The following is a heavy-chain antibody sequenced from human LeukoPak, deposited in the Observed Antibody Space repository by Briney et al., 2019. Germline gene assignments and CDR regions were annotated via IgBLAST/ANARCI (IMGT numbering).Heavy chain of an antibody. V-gene: IGHV3-7*01. CDR2: IKQDGSEK. CDR1: GFTFSSYG. CDR3: ARVDIVVVPAATPAHPYYYYNDV. J-gene: IGHJ6*03. D-gene: IGHD2-2*02. Sequence: GGSLRLSCAASGFTFSSYGMHWVRQAPGKGLEWVANIKQDGSEKYYVDSVKGRFTISRDNAKNSLILQMNSLRAEDTAVYYCARVDIVVVPAATPAHPYYYYNDVWGTGTTVTISS.